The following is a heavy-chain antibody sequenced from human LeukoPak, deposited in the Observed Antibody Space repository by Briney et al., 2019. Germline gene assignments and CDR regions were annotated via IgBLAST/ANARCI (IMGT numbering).Heavy chain of an antibody. Sequence: ASVKVSCKASGYTFTSYYMHWVRQAPGQGLEWMGYINPNSGGTNFAQKFQGRVTMTRDTSISTVYMELTRLRSDDTAVYYCARGASSSGFDPWGQGTLVTVSS. D-gene: IGHD6-13*01. V-gene: IGHV1-2*02. CDR3: ARGASSSGFDP. CDR1: GYTFTSYY. J-gene: IGHJ5*01. CDR2: INPNSGGT.